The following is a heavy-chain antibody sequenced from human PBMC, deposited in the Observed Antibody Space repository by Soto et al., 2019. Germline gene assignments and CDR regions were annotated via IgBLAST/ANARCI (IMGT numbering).Heavy chain of an antibody. D-gene: IGHD3-3*02. V-gene: IGHV4-39*01. J-gene: IGHJ4*02. CDR3: ARLPSRHLVDY. CDR2: MFYGVST. Sequence: SETLSLTCTVSGSSINSSGYYWGWIRQPPGKGLEWIGSMFYGVSTYYNPSLKSRVTVSVDTSKNQFSLNLRSVTAADTAVYYCARLPSRHLVDYCGQGTLLTVSS. CDR1: GSSINSSGYY.